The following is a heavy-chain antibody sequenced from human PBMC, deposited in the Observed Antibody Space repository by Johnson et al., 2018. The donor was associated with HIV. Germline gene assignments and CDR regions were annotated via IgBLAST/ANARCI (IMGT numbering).Heavy chain of an antibody. CDR2: ISWNSGSI. CDR1: GFTFDDYA. D-gene: IGHD6-19*01. J-gene: IGHJ3*02. CDR3: ARGVGSGWYFEIGDDAFDI. V-gene: IGHV3-9*01. Sequence: VQLVESGGGLVQPGRSLRLSCAASGFTFDDYAMHWVRQAPGKGLEWVSGISWNSGSIGYADSVKGRFTISRDNSKNTLYLQMNSLRAEDTAVYYCARGVGSGWYFEIGDDAFDIWGQGTMVTVSS.